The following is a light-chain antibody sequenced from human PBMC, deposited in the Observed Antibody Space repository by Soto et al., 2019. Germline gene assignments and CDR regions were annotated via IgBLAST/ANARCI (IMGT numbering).Light chain of an antibody. CDR2: VNSDGSH. CDR1: SGHSSYA. V-gene: IGLV4-69*01. J-gene: IGLJ2*01. Sequence: QLVLTQSPSASASLGASVKLTCTLSSGHSSYAIAWHQQQPGKGPRYLMKVNSDGSHNKGDGIPDRLSGSSSGAERSLTISSLQSEDEADYYCQTWGTGIQVFGGGTKVTVL. CDR3: QTWGTGIQV.